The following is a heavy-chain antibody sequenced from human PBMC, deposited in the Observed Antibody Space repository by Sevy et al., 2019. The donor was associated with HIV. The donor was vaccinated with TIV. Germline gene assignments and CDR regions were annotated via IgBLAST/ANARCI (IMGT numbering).Heavy chain of an antibody. CDR2: FDPEDGET. J-gene: IGHJ4*02. D-gene: IGHD6-19*01. CDR1: GYTLTELS. Sequence: ASVKVSCKVSGYTLTELSMHWGRQAPGRGLDWMGGFDPEDGETIYAQKFQGRVTMTEDTSTDTAYMELSSLRSEDTAVYYCATTLEYSSGWYEYGYWGQGTLVTVSS. V-gene: IGHV1-24*01. CDR3: ATTLEYSSGWYEYGY.